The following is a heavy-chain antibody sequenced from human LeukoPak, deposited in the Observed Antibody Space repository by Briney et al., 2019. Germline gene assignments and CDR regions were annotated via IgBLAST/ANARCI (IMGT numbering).Heavy chain of an antibody. CDR1: GDSMNSYF. CDR3: ERRRQTCQPLCYYYLDV. V-gene: IGHV4-59*08. Sequence: SETLSLTCSVAGDSMNSYFWTWIRQPPGRGLEWIGFIYYSGSASNYSPSLQSRVTMSADTSKNQFYLQLTSMTAADTATYYCERRRQTCQPLCYYYLDVWGKGTTVTVSS. J-gene: IGHJ6*03. D-gene: IGHD2-21*01. CDR2: IYYSGSAS.